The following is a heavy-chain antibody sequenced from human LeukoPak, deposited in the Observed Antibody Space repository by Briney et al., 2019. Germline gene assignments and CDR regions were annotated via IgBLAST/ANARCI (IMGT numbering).Heavy chain of an antibody. CDR1: GGSISSGGYY. D-gene: IGHD3-22*01. CDR3: ARLSGRLYDSSGYYPDWVDY. J-gene: IGHJ4*02. Sequence: PSQTLSLTCTVSGGSISSGGYYWSWIRQHPGKGLEWIGYIYYSGSTYYNPSLKSRVTISVDTSKNQFSLKLSSVTAADTAVYYCARLSGRLYDSSGYYPDWVDYWGQGTLVTVSS. CDR2: IYYSGST. V-gene: IGHV4-31*03.